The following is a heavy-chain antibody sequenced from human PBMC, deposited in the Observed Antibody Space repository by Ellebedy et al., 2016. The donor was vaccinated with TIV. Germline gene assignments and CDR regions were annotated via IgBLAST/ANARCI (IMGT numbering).Heavy chain of an antibody. D-gene: IGHD1-7*01. CDR1: GDTFSSYA. V-gene: IGHV1-69*13. CDR3: ARDSGMRSGTDPVDDFNYMDV. Sequence: SVKVSCXSSGDTFSSYAISWVRQAPGQGLEWVGGIIPAFGTVRYAQKFQGRVTISADDSIVTAYMELNSLRSEDTAVYYRARDSGMRSGTDPVDDFNYMDVWGKGTTVTVSS. J-gene: IGHJ6*03. CDR2: IIPAFGTV.